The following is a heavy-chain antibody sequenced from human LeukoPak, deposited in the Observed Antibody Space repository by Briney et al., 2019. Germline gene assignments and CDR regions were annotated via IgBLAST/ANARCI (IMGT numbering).Heavy chain of an antibody. CDR2: ISYDGSNK. J-gene: IGHJ4*02. CDR3: AKAPVTTCRGAFCYPFDY. V-gene: IGHV3-30*04. Sequence: GGSLRLSCAASGFTFSNYAMHWVRQAPGKGLEWVALISYDGSNKFYADSVKGRFTISRDNSKNTLYLQMNSLRAEDTAVYYCAKAPVTTCRGAFCYPFDYWGLGTLVTVSS. D-gene: IGHD2-15*01. CDR1: GFTFSNYA.